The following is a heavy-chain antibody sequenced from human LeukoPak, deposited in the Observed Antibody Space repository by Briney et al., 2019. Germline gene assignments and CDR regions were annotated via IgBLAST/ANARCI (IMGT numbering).Heavy chain of an antibody. Sequence: SETLSLTCAVYGGSFSGYYWSWIRQPPGKGLEWMGEINHSGSTNYNPSLKSRVTISVDTSKNQFSLKLSSVTAADTAVYYCARGGHLRSMIVVVKNDYWGQGTLVTVSS. V-gene: IGHV4-34*01. D-gene: IGHD3-22*01. J-gene: IGHJ4*02. CDR2: INHSGST. CDR3: ARGGHLRSMIVVVKNDY. CDR1: GGSFSGYY.